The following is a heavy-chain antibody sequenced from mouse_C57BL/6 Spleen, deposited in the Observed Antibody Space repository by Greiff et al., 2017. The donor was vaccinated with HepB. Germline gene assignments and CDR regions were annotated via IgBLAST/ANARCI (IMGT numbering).Heavy chain of an antibody. CDR2: IDPSDSET. CDR3: ARWGFSMDY. J-gene: IGHJ4*01. Sequence: QVQLQQPGAELVRPGSSVKLSCKASGYTFTSYWMHWVKQRPIQGLEWIGNIDPSDSETHYNQKFKDKATLTVDKSSSTSYMQLSSLTSEDSAVYYCARWGFSMDYWGQGTSVTVSS. V-gene: IGHV1-52*01. CDR1: GYTFTSYW.